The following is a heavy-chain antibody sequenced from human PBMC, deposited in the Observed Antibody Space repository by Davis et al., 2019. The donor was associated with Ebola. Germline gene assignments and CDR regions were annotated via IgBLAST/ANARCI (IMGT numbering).Heavy chain of an antibody. V-gene: IGHV4-34*01. D-gene: IGHD2-15*01. CDR2: INHSGTT. Sequence: PSETLSLTCAVYGGSFSGYYWSWIRQPPGKGLEWIGEINHSGTTNYNPSLKSRVTISVDTSKNQFSLKLSSVTAADTAVYYCARDRDIVATALDYWGQGTLVTVSS. J-gene: IGHJ4*02. CDR3: ARDRDIVATALDY. CDR1: GGSFSGYY.